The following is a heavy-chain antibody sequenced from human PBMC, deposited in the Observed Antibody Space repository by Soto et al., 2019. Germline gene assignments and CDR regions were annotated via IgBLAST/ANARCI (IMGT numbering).Heavy chain of an antibody. J-gene: IGHJ6*02. D-gene: IGHD5-12*01. Sequence: SVKVSCKASGGTFSSYAISWVRQAPGQGLEWMGGIIPIFGTANYAQKFQGRVTITADESTSTAYMELSSLRSEDTAVYYCAVGGYSLYGMDVWGQGTTVTVSS. CDR2: IIPIFGTA. CDR1: GGTFSSYA. V-gene: IGHV1-69*13. CDR3: AVGGYSLYGMDV.